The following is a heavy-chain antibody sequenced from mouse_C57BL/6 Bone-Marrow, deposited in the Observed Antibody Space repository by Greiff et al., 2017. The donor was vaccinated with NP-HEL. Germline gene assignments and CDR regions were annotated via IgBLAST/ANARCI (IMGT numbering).Heavy chain of an antibody. CDR1: GYSITSGYY. J-gene: IGHJ2*01. CDR2: ISYDGST. Sequence: VQLQQSGPGLVKPSQSLSLTCSVTGYSITSGYYWNWIRQFPGNKLEWMGYISYDGSTNYNPSLKNRISLTRDTSKNQFFLKLNSVTTEDTATYDCAREGGLRRGYWGQGTTLTVSS. D-gene: IGHD2-4*01. V-gene: IGHV3-6*01. CDR3: AREGGLRRGY.